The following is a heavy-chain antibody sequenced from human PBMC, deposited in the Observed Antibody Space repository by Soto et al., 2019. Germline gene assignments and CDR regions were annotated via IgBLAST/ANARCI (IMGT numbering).Heavy chain of an antibody. D-gene: IGHD3-22*01. V-gene: IGHV1-69*01. CDR2: FIPIFRTL. CDR3: VRDRRIYYSDPHDEFVASDYEV. J-gene: IGHJ3*01. CDR1: GGIFGSHG. Sequence: QVQLIQSEAEVKKPGSSVRVSCTASGGIFGSHGFSWVRQAPGQRLEWVGGFIPIFRTLTYTEKFQARVRIAADESTNTVYLDLSGLTSEGTAVYYCVRDRRIYYSDPHDEFVASDYEVWGQGTMVSVSS.